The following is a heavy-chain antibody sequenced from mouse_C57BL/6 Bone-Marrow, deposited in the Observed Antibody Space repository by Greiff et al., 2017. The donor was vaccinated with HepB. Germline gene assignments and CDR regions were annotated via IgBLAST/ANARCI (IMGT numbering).Heavy chain of an antibody. CDR2: IYPRSGNT. J-gene: IGHJ2*01. V-gene: IGHV1-81*01. CDR3: AREDSYFDY. Sequence: VQLQQSGPELVKPGASVKISCKASGYSFTSYGISWVKQRTGQGLEWIGEIYPRSGNTYYNEKFKGKATLTADKSSSTAYMELRSLTSEDSAVYFCAREDSYFDYWGQGTTLTVSS. CDR1: GYSFTSYG.